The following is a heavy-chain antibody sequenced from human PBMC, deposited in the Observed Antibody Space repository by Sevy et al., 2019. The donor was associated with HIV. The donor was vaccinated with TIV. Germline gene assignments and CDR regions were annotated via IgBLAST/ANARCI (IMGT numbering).Heavy chain of an antibody. D-gene: IGHD3-22*01. J-gene: IGHJ4*02. V-gene: IGHV3-15*01. CDR2: IKSKTDGGTT. CDR1: GFTFSNAW. CDR3: TTDPTSYYYDSSGCCFDY. Sequence: GGSLRLSCAASGFTFSNAWMSWVRQAPGKGLEWVGRIKSKTDGGTTDYAAPVKGRFTISRDDSKNTLYLQMNSLKTEDTAVYYCTTDPTSYYYDSSGCCFDYWGQGTLVTVSS.